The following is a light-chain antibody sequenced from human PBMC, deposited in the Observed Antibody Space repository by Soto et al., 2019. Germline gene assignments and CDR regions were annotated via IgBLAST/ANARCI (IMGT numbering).Light chain of an antibody. J-gene: IGLJ1*01. CDR1: SSDVGGYNY. CDR3: CSYTSSSTPNYV. Sequence: ALTQPASVSGSPGQSITISCTGTSSDVGGYNYVSWYQQHPGKAPKLMIYDVSDRPSGVSNRFSGSKSGNTASLTISGLQAEDEADYYCCSYTSSSTPNYVFGIGTKVTVL. CDR2: DVS. V-gene: IGLV2-14*01.